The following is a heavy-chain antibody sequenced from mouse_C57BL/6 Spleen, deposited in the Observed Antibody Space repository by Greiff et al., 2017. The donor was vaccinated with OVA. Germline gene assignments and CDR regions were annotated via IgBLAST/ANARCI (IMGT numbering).Heavy chain of an antibody. CDR1: GFTFSDYY. CDR3: ARVHYYYGSSPYWYFDV. D-gene: IGHD1-1*01. J-gene: IGHJ1*03. V-gene: IGHV5-16*01. CDR2: INYDGSST. Sequence: EVKVEESEGGLVQPGSSMKLSCTASGFTFSDYYMAWVRQVPEKGLEWVANINYDGSSTYYLDSLKSRFIISRDNAKNILYLQMSSLKSEDTATYYCARVHYYYGSSPYWYFDVWGTGTTVTVSS.